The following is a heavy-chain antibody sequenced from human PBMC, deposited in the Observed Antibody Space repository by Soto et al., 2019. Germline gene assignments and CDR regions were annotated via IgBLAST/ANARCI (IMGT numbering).Heavy chain of an antibody. CDR1: GYTFTSYD. CDR3: ARGHSSSWYVCDY. D-gene: IGHD6-13*01. CDR2: MNPNSGNT. Sequence: QVQLVRSGAEVKKPGASVKVSCKASGYTFTSYDINWVRQATGQGLEWMGWMNPNSGNTNYAQKFQGRVTMTRNTSISTAYMELSSLRSEDTAVFYCARGHSSSWYVCDYWGQGTLVTVSS. V-gene: IGHV1-8*01. J-gene: IGHJ4*02.